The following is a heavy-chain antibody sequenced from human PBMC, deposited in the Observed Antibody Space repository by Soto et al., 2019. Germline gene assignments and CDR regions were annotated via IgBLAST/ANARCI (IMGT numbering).Heavy chain of an antibody. CDR1: GYTFTSYA. CDR2: INAGNGNT. Sequence: GASVKVSCKASGYTFTSYAIHWVRQAPGQRLEWMGWINAGNGNTKNSQKFQGRVTITRDTSASTTYMELSSLRSEDTAVYYCARYCSGGSCYPPEDAFDIWGQGTMVTVSS. J-gene: IGHJ3*02. CDR3: ARYCSGGSCYPPEDAFDI. V-gene: IGHV1-3*01. D-gene: IGHD2-15*01.